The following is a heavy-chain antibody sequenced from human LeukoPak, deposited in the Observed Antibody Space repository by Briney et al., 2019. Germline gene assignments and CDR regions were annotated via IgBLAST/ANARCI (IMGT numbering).Heavy chain of an antibody. V-gene: IGHV1-8*01. Sequence: ASVKVSCKASGYTFTSYDINWVRQATGQGLEWMGWMNPNSGNTGYAQKFQGRVTITADKSTSTAYMELSSLRSEDTAVYYCASATKGSNDAFDIWGQGTMVTVSS. CDR2: MNPNSGNT. D-gene: IGHD2-8*01. J-gene: IGHJ3*02. CDR1: GYTFTSYD. CDR3: ASATKGSNDAFDI.